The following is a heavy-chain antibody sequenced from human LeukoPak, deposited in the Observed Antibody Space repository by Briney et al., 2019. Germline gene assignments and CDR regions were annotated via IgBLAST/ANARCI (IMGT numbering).Heavy chain of an antibody. Sequence: SETLSLTCAVSGGSISSGGYSWSWIRQPPGKGLEWIVYIYHSGSTYYNPSLKSRVTISVDRSKDQFSLKLSSVTAADTAVYYCARSASYSGYEGPFDYWGQGTLVTVSS. J-gene: IGHJ4*02. D-gene: IGHD5-12*01. CDR1: GGSISSGGYS. V-gene: IGHV4-30-2*01. CDR2: IYHSGST. CDR3: ARSASYSGYEGPFDY.